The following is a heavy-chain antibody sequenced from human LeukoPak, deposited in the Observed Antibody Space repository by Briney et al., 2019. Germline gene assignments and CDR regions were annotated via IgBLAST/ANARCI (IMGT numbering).Heavy chain of an antibody. Sequence: GGSLRLSCAASGFTFSDYYMSWIRQAPGKGLEWVSYISSSGSTIYYADSVKGRFTISRDNAKNSLYLQMNSLRAEDTAVYYCARADNDEQQLLNYYFDYWGQGTLVTVSS. D-gene: IGHD6-13*01. CDR3: ARADNDEQQLLNYYFDY. V-gene: IGHV3-11*04. CDR2: ISSSGSTI. J-gene: IGHJ4*02. CDR1: GFTFSDYY.